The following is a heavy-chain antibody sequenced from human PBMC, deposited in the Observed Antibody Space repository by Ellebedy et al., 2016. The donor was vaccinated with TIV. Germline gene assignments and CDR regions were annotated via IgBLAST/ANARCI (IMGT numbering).Heavy chain of an antibody. CDR1: GYTFTGYY. J-gene: IGHJ4*02. D-gene: IGHD3-9*01. Sequence: ASVKVSXKASGYTFTGYYMHWVRQAPGQGLEWMGGINPNTADTNYAQKFQGRVTMTRDTSISTAYMELSSLRSDDTAVYFCARDLPTTDYTILTDSNLWGQGTLVTVSS. CDR2: INPNTADT. CDR3: ARDLPTTDYTILTDSNL. V-gene: IGHV1-2*02.